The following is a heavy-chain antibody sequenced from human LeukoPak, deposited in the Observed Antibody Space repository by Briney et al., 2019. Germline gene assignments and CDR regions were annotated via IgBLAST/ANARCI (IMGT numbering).Heavy chain of an antibody. CDR3: ARVRIAAAGYYYYYGMDV. CDR1: GGSISSYY. Sequence: SETLSLTCTVSGGSISSYYWSWIRQPPGKGLEWIGYIYYSGSTNYNPSLKSRVTISVDTSKNQFSLKLSSVTAADTAVYYCARVRIAAAGYYYYYGMDVWGQGTTVTVSS. D-gene: IGHD6-13*01. V-gene: IGHV4-59*01. J-gene: IGHJ6*02. CDR2: IYYSGST.